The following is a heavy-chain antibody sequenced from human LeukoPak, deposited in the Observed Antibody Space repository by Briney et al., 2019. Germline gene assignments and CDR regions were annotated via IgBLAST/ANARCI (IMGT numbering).Heavy chain of an antibody. J-gene: IGHJ3*02. CDR1: GGSISSGGYY. Sequence: SETLSLTCTVSGGSISSGGYYWSWIRQHPGKGLEWIGYIYYSGSTYYNPSLKSRVTISVDTSKNQFSLKLSTVTAADTAVYYCARNVGYCSSTSCPSAIWGQGTMVTVSS. V-gene: IGHV4-31*03. CDR2: IYYSGST. D-gene: IGHD2-2*01. CDR3: ARNVGYCSSTSCPSAI.